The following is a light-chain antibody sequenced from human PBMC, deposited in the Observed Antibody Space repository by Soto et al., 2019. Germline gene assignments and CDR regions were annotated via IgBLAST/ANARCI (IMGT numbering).Light chain of an antibody. CDR2: DAS. CDR1: QSVSIS. J-gene: IGKJ5*01. V-gene: IGKV3-11*01. Sequence: EIVLTQSPGTPSLSPGERATLSCRASQSVSISLAWYQQKPGQAPRLLIYDASNRATGVPARFSGSGSGTDFTLTISSLEPEDFAVYYCQQRSNWPITFGQGTRLEIK. CDR3: QQRSNWPIT.